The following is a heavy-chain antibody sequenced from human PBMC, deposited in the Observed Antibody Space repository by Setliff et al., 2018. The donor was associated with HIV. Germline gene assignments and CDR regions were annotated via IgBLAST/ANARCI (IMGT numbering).Heavy chain of an antibody. V-gene: IGHV3-48*04. Sequence: GGSLRLSCAASGFTFSSYGMTWVRQAPGKGLEWVSYTSGSSTTIYYADSVKGRFTISRDNAKNSLFLQMNTLRAEDTAVYYCARDQWVGATADYYYYMDVWGKGTTVTVSS. CDR2: TSGSSTTI. D-gene: IGHD1-26*01. CDR1: GFTFSSYG. J-gene: IGHJ6*03. CDR3: ARDQWVGATADYYYYMDV.